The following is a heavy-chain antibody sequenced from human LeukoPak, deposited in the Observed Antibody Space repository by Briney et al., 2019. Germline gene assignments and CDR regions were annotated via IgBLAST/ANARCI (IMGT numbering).Heavy chain of an antibody. D-gene: IGHD6-13*01. CDR2: ISGSGGST. V-gene: IGHV3-23*01. CDR1: GFTFSSYA. Sequence: PGGSLRLSCAASGFTFSSYAMSWVRPAPGKGLEWVSDISGSGGSTYYADSVKSAVTISRDNFKNTLYLSMNTPRAEDTAVYYCAKDFGSSWYREDDYWGQGTMVTVSS. CDR3: AKDFGSSWYREDDY. J-gene: IGHJ4*02.